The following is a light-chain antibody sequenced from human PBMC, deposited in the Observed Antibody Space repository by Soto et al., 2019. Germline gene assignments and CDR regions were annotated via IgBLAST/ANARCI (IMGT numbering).Light chain of an antibody. V-gene: IGKV1-33*01. CDR2: DAS. Sequence: DTQMTQSPSSLSASVGDRVAITCQASRDITDYLNWYQQKPGKAPKLLIYDASKLETGVPSRFSGSGSGTDFTLTITSLQPEDIATYYCQQFDNVPLTFGGGTMVDI. CDR3: QQFDNVPLT. J-gene: IGKJ4*01. CDR1: RDITDY.